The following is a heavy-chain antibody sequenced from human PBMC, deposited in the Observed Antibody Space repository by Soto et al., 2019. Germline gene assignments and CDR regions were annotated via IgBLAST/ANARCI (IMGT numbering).Heavy chain of an antibody. CDR1: GFTFRSYA. J-gene: IGHJ4*02. V-gene: IGHV3-30-3*01. Sequence: RLSCAASGFTFRSYAMHWVRQAPGKGLEWVAVISYDGSNKYYADSAKGRFTISRDNSKNTLYLQMNSLRAEDTAVYYCASQTTIIRATDEWGKGTLVTV. D-gene: IGHD1-1*01. CDR3: ASQTTIIRATDE. CDR2: ISYDGSNK.